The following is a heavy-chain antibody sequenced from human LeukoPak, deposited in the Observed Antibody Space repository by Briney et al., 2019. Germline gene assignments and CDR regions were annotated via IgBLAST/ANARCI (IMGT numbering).Heavy chain of an antibody. Sequence: PSETLSLTCTVSGGSISSYYWSWIRQPPGKGLEWIGYIYYSGSTNHNPSLKSRVTISVDTSKNQFSLNLTSVTAADTAVYYCARAMSIAARLQTIFDYWGQGTLVTVSS. CDR2: IYYSGST. D-gene: IGHD6-6*01. CDR1: GGSISSYY. J-gene: IGHJ4*02. V-gene: IGHV4-59*08. CDR3: ARAMSIAARLQTIFDY.